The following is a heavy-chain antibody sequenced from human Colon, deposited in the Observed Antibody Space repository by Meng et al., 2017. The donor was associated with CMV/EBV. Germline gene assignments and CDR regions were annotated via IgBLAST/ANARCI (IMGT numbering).Heavy chain of an antibody. CDR2: MCYSGDT. D-gene: IGHD6-13*01. CDR3: ALRGSAAGTFQH. J-gene: IGHJ1*01. Sequence: QLQESGPGLVKPSETLSLTCTVSGGSISSYCWSWIRQPPGKGLEWIEYMCYSGDTNCNPSLRSRVTISGDTSKNQFSLKLNSVTAADTAVYYCALRGSAAGTFQHWGQGTLVTASS. CDR1: GGSISSYC. V-gene: IGHV4-59*01.